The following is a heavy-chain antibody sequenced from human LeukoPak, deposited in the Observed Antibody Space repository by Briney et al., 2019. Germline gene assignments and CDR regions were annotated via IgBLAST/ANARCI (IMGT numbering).Heavy chain of an antibody. Sequence: PGRSLRLSCAASGFTFSSYGMHWVRQAPGKGLEWVAVISYDGSNKYYADSVKGRFTIPRDNSKNTLYPQMNSLRAEDTAVYYCAKGNTAMVTHYYFDYWGQGTLVTVSS. CDR2: ISYDGSNK. CDR1: GFTFSSYG. CDR3: AKGNTAMVTHYYFDY. D-gene: IGHD5-18*01. V-gene: IGHV3-30*18. J-gene: IGHJ4*02.